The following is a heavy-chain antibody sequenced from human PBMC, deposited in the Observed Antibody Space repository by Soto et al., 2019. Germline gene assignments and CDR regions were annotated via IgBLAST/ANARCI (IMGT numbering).Heavy chain of an antibody. CDR3: AKSTLYYYGSGSYSN. D-gene: IGHD3-10*01. CDR1: GFTFTRYS. V-gene: IGHV3-30*18. Sequence: GGSLRLSCAASGFTFTRYSMNWVRQAPGKGLEWVAVISYDGSNKYYADSVKGRFTISRDNSKNTLYLQMNSLRAEDTAVYYCAKSTLYYYGSGSYSNWGQGTLVTVSS. CDR2: ISYDGSNK. J-gene: IGHJ4*02.